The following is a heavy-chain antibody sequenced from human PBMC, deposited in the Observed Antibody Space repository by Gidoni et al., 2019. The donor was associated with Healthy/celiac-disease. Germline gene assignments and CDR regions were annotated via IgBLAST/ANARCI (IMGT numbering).Heavy chain of an antibody. CDR3: ARQKSHYYDSSGYIPSLFDYYYGMDV. D-gene: IGHD3-22*01. V-gene: IGHV4-61*02. CDR1: GGSISSGSYY. CDR2: IYTSGST. J-gene: IGHJ6*02. Sequence: QVQLQESGPGLVKPSQTLSLTCTVSGGSISSGSYYWSWIRQPAGKGLEWIGRIYTSGSTNYNPSLKSRVTISVDTSKNQFSLKLSSVTAADTAVYYCARQKSHYYDSSGYIPSLFDYYYGMDVWGQGTTVTVSS.